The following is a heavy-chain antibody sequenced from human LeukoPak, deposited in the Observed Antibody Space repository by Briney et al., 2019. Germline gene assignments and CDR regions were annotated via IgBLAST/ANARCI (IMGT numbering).Heavy chain of an antibody. Sequence: PSETLSLTCTVSGGSISSYYWSWIRQPPGKGLEWIGYIYYSGSTNYNPSLKSRVTISVDTSKNQFSLKLSSVTAADTAVYYCARHRRIPDDYGDPNWFDPWGQGTLVTVSS. CDR2: IYYSGST. J-gene: IGHJ5*02. V-gene: IGHV4-59*08. D-gene: IGHD4-17*01. CDR1: GGSISSYY. CDR3: ARHRRIPDDYGDPNWFDP.